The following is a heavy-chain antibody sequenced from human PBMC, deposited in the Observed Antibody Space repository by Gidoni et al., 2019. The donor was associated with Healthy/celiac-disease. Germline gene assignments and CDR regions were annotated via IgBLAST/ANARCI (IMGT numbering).Heavy chain of an antibody. V-gene: IGHV1-8*03. Sequence: QVQLVQSGAEVKKPGASVKVSCKASGYTFTSYDINWVRQATGQGLEWMGWMNPNSGNTGYAQKFQGRVTITRNTSISTAYMELSSLRSEDTAVYYCARGWVSDGYNPTPSFDYWGQGTLVTVSS. D-gene: IGHD5-12*01. CDR1: GYTFTSYD. CDR2: MNPNSGNT. CDR3: ARGWVSDGYNPTPSFDY. J-gene: IGHJ4*02.